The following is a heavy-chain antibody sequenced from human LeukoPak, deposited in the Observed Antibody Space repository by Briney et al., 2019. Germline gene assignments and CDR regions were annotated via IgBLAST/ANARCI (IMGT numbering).Heavy chain of an antibody. CDR1: GFTFSSYW. D-gene: IGHD3-22*01. J-gene: IGHJ4*02. Sequence: GGSLRLSCAASGFTFSSYWMSWVRQAPGKGLEWVANIKQDGSEKYYVDSVKGRFTISRDNAKNSLYLQMNSLRAEDTAVYYCASDGDYYYDSSGYFYWGQGTLVTVSS. CDR2: IKQDGSEK. CDR3: ASDGDYYYDSSGYFY. V-gene: IGHV3-7*01.